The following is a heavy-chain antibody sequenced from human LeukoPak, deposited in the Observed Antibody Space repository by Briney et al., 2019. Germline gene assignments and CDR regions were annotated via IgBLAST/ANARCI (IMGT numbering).Heavy chain of an antibody. Sequence: GGSLRLSCAASGFTFSSYVMSWVRQAPGTGLEWVSSISADSRYKKYADSVKGRFTIPRDNSKNTLFLQMNSLGADDTAIYYCAKTERFDPWGQGTLVTVSS. CDR3: AKTERFDP. CDR2: ISADSRYK. CDR1: GFTFSSYV. V-gene: IGHV3-23*01. J-gene: IGHJ5*02.